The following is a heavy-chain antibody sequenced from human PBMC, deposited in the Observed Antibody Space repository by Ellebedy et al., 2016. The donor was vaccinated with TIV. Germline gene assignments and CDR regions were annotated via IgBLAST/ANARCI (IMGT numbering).Heavy chain of an antibody. CDR2: ISSGTTK. Sequence: GESLKISCAASGFPFSSFEFNWVRQSPGKGLEWVSYISSGTTKYYADSVKGRFTISRDNANNSLYLQMNSLRAEDTAVYYCAAAHYYFYGKDVWGQGTRVTVSS. CDR3: AAAHYYFYGKDV. J-gene: IGHJ6*02. D-gene: IGHD2-15*01. CDR1: GFPFSSFE. V-gene: IGHV3-48*03.